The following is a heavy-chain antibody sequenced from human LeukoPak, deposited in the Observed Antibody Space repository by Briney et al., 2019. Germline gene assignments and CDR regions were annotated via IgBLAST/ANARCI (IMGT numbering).Heavy chain of an antibody. CDR1: GGSISSYY. CDR3: ARDRRTTMIVVEGAFDI. Sequence: SETLSLTCTVSGGSISSYYWSWIRQPAGKGLEWIGRIYTSGSTNYNPSLKSRVTMSVDTSKNQFSLKLSSVTAADTAVYYCARDRRTTMIVVEGAFDIWGQGTMVTVSS. D-gene: IGHD3-22*01. J-gene: IGHJ3*02. CDR2: IYTSGST. V-gene: IGHV4-4*07.